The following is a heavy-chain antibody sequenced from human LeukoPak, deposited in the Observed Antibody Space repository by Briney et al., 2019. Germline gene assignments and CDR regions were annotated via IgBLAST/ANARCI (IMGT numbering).Heavy chain of an antibody. J-gene: IGHJ4*02. CDR3: ARVYSNYGHYDY. Sequence: SETLSLTCSVSGGSISSYYWRWIAQPAGKGLEWSGRIYTSRSTNYNTSLERRVTMSGDTSKNQFSVKLRSVTAADTAVYYCARVYSNYGHYDYWRQRPLDSLS. D-gene: IGHD4-11*01. V-gene: IGHV4-4*07. CDR2: IYTSRST. CDR1: GGSISSYY.